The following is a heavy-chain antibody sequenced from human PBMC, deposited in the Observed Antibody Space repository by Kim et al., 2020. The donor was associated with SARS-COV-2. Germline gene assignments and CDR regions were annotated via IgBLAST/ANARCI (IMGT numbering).Heavy chain of an antibody. Sequence: GRFTISRENAKNTLYLQMNSLRAEDTAVYYCAKEGDIVVVPAAIGYYFDYWGQGTLVTVSS. V-gene: IGHV3-30*02. D-gene: IGHD2-2*01. J-gene: IGHJ4*02. CDR3: AKEGDIVVVPAAIGYYFDY.